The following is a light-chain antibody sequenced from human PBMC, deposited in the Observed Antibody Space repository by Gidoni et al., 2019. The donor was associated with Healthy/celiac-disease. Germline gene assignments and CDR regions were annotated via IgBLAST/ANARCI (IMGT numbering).Light chain of an antibody. CDR2: LGS. J-gene: IGKJ1*01. Sequence: IGTTQSPLSLPVTPGEPASTSCRSSQSLLHSNGYNYLDWYLQKPGQPPQLLIYLGSNRASGVPDRFSGSGSGTDFTLKISRVEAEDVGVYYCMQALQTPRTFXXXTKVEIK. CDR3: MQALQTPRT. V-gene: IGKV2-28*01. CDR1: QSLLHSNGYNY.